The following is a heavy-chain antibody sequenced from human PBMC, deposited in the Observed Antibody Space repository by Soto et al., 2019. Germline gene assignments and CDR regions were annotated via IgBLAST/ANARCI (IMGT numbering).Heavy chain of an antibody. CDR3: ARGHSYGFPPFDY. CDR2: IIPIFGTA. J-gene: IGHJ4*02. V-gene: IGHV1-69*13. CDR1: GGTFSSYA. D-gene: IGHD5-18*01. Sequence: SVKVSCKASGGTFSSYAISWVRQAPGQGLEWMGGIIPIFGTANYAQKFQGRVTITADESTSTAYMELSSLRSEDTAVYYCARGHSYGFPPFDYWGQGTLVTVSS.